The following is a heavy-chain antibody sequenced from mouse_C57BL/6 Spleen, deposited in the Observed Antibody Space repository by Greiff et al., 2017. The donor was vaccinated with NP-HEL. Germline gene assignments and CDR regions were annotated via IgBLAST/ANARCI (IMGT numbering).Heavy chain of an antibody. D-gene: IGHD1-1*01. CDR3: ARSGITTVPYWYFDV. CDR1: GYTFTSYG. Sequence: VKLMESGAELARPGASVKLSCKASGYTFTSYGISWVKQRTGQGLEWIGEIYPRSGNTYYNEKFKGKATLTADKSSSTAYMELRSLTSEDSAVYFCARSGITTVPYWYFDVWGTGTTVTVSS. CDR2: IYPRSGNT. J-gene: IGHJ1*03. V-gene: IGHV1-81*01.